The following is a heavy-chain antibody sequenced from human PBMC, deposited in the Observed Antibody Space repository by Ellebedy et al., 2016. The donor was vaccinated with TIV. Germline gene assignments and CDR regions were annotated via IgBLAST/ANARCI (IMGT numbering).Heavy chain of an antibody. CDR2: ISYGGDNK. Sequence: GESLKISXAASGFTFRDYVMHWVRQAPGRGLEWVAVISYGGDNKYYADSVQGRFTISRENSKNTLYLQMNSLRTEDTAVYYCARLMEVATVVYYYGMDVWGQGTTVTVSS. D-gene: IGHD5-24*01. CDR3: ARLMEVATVVYYYGMDV. J-gene: IGHJ6*02. CDR1: GFTFRDYV. V-gene: IGHV3-30-3*02.